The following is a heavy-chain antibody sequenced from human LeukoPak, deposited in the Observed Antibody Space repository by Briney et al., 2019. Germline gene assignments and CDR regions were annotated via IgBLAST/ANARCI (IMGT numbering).Heavy chain of an antibody. J-gene: IGHJ4*02. CDR3: AREGRDGYNTDY. CDR2: INPSGGST. CDR1: GYTFTSYY. D-gene: IGHD5-24*01. Sequence: ASVKVSCKASGYTFTSYYMHCGRQAPGQGLEWMGIINPSGGSTSYAQKFQGRVTMTRDTSTSTVYMELSSLRSEDTAVYYCAREGRDGYNTDYWGQGTLVTVSS. V-gene: IGHV1-46*01.